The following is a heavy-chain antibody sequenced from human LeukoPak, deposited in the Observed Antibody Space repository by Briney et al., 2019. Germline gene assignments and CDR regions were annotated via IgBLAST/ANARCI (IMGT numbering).Heavy chain of an antibody. Sequence: SSETLSLTCAVSGYSISSGYYWGWIRQPPGMGLEWIGSIYHSGSTYYNPSLKSRVTISVDTSKNQFSLKLSSVTAADTAVYYCARVAAAGPRDAFDIWGQGTMVTVSS. CDR1: GYSISSGYY. CDR3: ARVAAAGPRDAFDI. D-gene: IGHD6-13*01. J-gene: IGHJ3*02. CDR2: IYHSGST. V-gene: IGHV4-38-2*01.